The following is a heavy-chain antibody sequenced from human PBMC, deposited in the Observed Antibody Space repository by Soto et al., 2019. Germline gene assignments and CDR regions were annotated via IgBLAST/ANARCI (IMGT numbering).Heavy chain of an antibody. J-gene: IGHJ6*02. V-gene: IGHV1-8*01. CDR2: MNPNSGNT. CDR1: GYTFTSYD. D-gene: IGHD2-21*01. CDR3: ARTYYSCDPYYYYGMDV. Sequence: QVQLVQSGAEVKKPGASVKVSCKASGYTFTSYDINWVRQATGQGLEWMGWMNPNSGNTGYAQKFQGRVTMTRNTSISTAYLELSSLRSEDTAVYYCARTYYSCDPYYYYGMDVWGHGTTVAVS.